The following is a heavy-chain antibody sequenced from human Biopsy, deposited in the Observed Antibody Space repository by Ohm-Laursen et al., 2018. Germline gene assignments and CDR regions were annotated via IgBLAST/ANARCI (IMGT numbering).Heavy chain of an antibody. CDR2: IFYSGII. J-gene: IGHJ5*02. CDR1: GGSVSSNTNY. CDR3: ARHPTGFWFDP. V-gene: IGHV4-39*01. Sequence: SDTLSLTCTVSGGSVSSNTNYWAWIRQPPGKGLEWIGSIFYSGIIYYTPSLKSRVSISVDTSKDQFSLNLNSVTAADTAVYYCARHPTGFWFDPWGQGTLVIVSS.